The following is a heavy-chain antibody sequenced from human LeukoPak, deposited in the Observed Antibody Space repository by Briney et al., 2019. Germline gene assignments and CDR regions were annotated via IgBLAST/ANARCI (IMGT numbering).Heavy chain of an antibody. J-gene: IGHJ3*02. V-gene: IGHV3-21*04. CDR2: ISSSSSYI. CDR1: GFTFSTYT. D-gene: IGHD3-22*01. CDR3: ASSLYDNSGYYSGDAFDI. Sequence: GGSLRLSCVASGFTFSTYTMNWVRQAPGKGLEWVSSISSSSSYIYYADSVKGRFTISGDNAKNSLYLQMSSLRAEDTAVYYCASSLYDNSGYYSGDAFDIWGQGTMVTVSS.